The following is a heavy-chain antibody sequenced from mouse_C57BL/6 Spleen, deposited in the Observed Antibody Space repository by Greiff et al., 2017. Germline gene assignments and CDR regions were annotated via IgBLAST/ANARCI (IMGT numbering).Heavy chain of an antibody. V-gene: IGHV1-80*01. CDR3: ARGEQTGNCDY. CDR2: IYPGDGDT. Sequence: QVQLQQSGAELVKPGASVKISCKASGYAFSSYWMNWVKQRPGKGLEWIGQIYPGDGDTNYNGKFKGKATLTADKSSSTAYMQLSSLTAEDSAVYFCARGEQTGNCDYWGQGTTLTVSS. CDR1: GYAFSSYW. J-gene: IGHJ2*01. D-gene: IGHD4-1*01.